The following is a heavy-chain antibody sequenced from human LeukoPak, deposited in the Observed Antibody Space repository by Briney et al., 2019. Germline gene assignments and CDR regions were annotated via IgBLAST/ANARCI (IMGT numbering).Heavy chain of an antibody. D-gene: IGHD5-18*01. V-gene: IGHV4-39*07. CDR2: INHSGST. CDR1: GGSISSGDYY. CDR3: AIARGYSYGRRVFDY. Sequence: SETLSLTCTVSGGSISSGDYYWSWIRQPPGKGLEWIGEINHSGSTNYNPSLKSRVTISVDTSKNQFSLKLSSVTAADTAVYYCAIARGYSYGRRVFDYWGQGTLVTVSS. J-gene: IGHJ4*02.